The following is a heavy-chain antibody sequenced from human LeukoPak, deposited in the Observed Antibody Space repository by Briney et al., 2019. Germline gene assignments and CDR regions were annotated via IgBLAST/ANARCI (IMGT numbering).Heavy chain of an antibody. D-gene: IGHD5-18*01. Sequence: GGSLRLSCAASGFTFTDYYMSWIRRAPGKGLEWISYISRGGNSIYYADSVKGRFTIFRDNAKNASYLEMNNVTVDDTAIYYCARELPAVGIHGVSGLDVWGHGTTVTVSS. CDR2: ISRGGNSI. CDR1: GFTFTDYY. J-gene: IGHJ6*01. V-gene: IGHV3-11*01. CDR3: ARELPAVGIHGVSGLDV.